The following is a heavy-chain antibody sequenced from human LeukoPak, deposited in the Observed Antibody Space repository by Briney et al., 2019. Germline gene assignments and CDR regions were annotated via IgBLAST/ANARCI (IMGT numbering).Heavy chain of an antibody. D-gene: IGHD3-22*01. J-gene: IGHJ4*02. V-gene: IGHV3-23*01. Sequence: GGSLRLSCAASQFTFSNYWMTWVRQAPGKGLEWVSAISGSGGSTYYADSVKGRFTISRDNSKNTLYLQMNSLRAEDTAVYYCAKPNYYYDSSGYFDYWGQGTLVTVSS. CDR2: ISGSGGST. CDR1: QFTFSNYW. CDR3: AKPNYYYDSSGYFDY.